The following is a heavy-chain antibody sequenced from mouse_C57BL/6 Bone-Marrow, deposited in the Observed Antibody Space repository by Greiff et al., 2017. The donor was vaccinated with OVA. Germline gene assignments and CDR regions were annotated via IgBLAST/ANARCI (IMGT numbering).Heavy chain of an antibody. Sequence: VQRVESGPELVKPGASVKLSCKASGYTFTSYDINWVKQRPGQGLEWIGWIYPRDGSTKYNEKFKGKATLTVDTSSSTAYMELHSLTSEDSAVYFCARRAYSTFFDYWGQGTTLTVSS. J-gene: IGHJ2*01. V-gene: IGHV1-85*01. CDR1: GYTFTSYD. D-gene: IGHD2-5*01. CDR2: IYPRDGST. CDR3: ARRAYSTFFDY.